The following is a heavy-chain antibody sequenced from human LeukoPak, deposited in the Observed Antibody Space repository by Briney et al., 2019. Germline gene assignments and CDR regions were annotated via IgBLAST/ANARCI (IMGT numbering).Heavy chain of an antibody. V-gene: IGHV4-59*01. CDR3: ARGWQFVGP. Sequence: PSETLSLTCAVYGGSFSGYYWSWIRQPPGKGLEWIGYIHYSGSTNYNPSLKSRVTISVDTSKNQFSLKLSSVTAADTAVYYCARGWQFVGPWGQGTLVTVSS. CDR2: IHYSGST. D-gene: IGHD1-26*01. CDR1: GGSFSGYY. J-gene: IGHJ4*02.